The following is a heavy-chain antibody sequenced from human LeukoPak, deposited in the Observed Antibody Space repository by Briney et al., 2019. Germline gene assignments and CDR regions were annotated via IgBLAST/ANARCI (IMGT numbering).Heavy chain of an antibody. D-gene: IGHD2-2*02. CDR1: GYTFTSYG. J-gene: IGHJ4*02. Sequence: GASVKVSCKASGYTFTSYGISWVRQAPGQGLEWMGWISAYNGNTNYAQKLQGRVTMTTDTSTSTAYMELRSLRSDDTAVYYCARSLGIVVVPAAIGYAAGYWGQGTLVTVSS. V-gene: IGHV1-18*01. CDR3: ARSLGIVVVPAAIGYAAGY. CDR2: ISAYNGNT.